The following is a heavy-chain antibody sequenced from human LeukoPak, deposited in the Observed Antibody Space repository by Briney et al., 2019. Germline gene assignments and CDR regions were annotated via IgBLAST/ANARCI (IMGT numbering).Heavy chain of an antibody. Sequence: GASVKVSCKASGYTFTDYYIHWVRQAPGPGLEWMGWVNTYSGGINYAQNFQGWVTMTRDTSITTAYVELSRLRSEDTAVYYCARERMSSNWYNAFDIGGQGTMVTVCS. J-gene: IGHJ3*02. CDR2: VNTYSGGI. V-gene: IGHV1-2*04. D-gene: IGHD1-20*01. CDR3: ARERMSSNWYNAFDI. CDR1: GYTFTDYY.